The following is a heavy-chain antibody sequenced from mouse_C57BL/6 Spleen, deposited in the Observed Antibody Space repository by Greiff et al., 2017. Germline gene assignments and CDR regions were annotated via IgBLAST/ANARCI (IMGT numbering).Heavy chain of an antibody. J-gene: IGHJ3*01. V-gene: IGHV1-64*01. CDR2: IHPNSGST. D-gene: IGHD1-3*01. Sequence: QVQLQQPGAELVKPGASVTLSCKASGYTFTSYWMHWVKQRPGQGLEWIGMIHPNSGSTNYNEKFKSKATLTVDKSSSTAYMQLISLTSEDSAVYYCARETKGFAYWGQGTLVTVSA. CDR1: GYTFTSYW. CDR3: ARETKGFAY.